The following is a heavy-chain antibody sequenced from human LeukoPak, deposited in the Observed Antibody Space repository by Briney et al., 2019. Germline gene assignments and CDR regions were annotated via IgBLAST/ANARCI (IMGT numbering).Heavy chain of an antibody. CDR2: IYYSGST. CDR3: ARAAYSGSYHSDY. Sequence: SETLSLTCTASGGSISNYYWNWIRQPPGKGLEWIGYIYYSGSTNYNPSLKSRVTISVDTSKNQFSLKLSSVTAADTAVYYCARAAYSGSYHSDYWGQGTLVTVSS. D-gene: IGHD1-26*01. CDR1: GGSISNYY. V-gene: IGHV4-59*01. J-gene: IGHJ4*02.